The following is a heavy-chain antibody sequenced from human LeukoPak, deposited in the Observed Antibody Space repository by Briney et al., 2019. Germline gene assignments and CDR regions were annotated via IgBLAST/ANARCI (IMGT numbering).Heavy chain of an antibody. V-gene: IGHV4-4*07. D-gene: IGHD3-22*01. Sequence: KPSETLSPPRSVSRGSISRFYWRWIRQPAGKGLEWIGRFHTSGSTKYNPSLESRVTMSVDTSKNQFSLKLSSATAADTAVYYCAGEGDYYHSTVDLWGRGTLVTVSS. J-gene: IGHJ2*01. CDR1: RGSISRFY. CDR3: AGEGDYYHSTVDL. CDR2: FHTSGST.